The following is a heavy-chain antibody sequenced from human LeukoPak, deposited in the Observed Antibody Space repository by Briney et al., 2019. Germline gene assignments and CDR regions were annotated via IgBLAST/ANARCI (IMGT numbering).Heavy chain of an antibody. CDR2: IRYDGSNK. Sequence: GGSLRLSCAASGFTFSSYGMHWVRQAPGKGLAWVAFIRYDGSNKYYADSVKGRFTISRDNSKNTLYLQMNSLRAEDTAVYYCAKDRYDFWSGYPEYYFDYWGQGTLVTVSS. D-gene: IGHD3-3*01. CDR3: AKDRYDFWSGYPEYYFDY. J-gene: IGHJ4*02. V-gene: IGHV3-30*02. CDR1: GFTFSSYG.